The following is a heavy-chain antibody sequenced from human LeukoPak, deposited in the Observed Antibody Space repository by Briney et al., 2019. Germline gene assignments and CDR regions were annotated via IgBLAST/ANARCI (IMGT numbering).Heavy chain of an antibody. CDR1: GDSISSSGYY. D-gene: IGHD1-26*01. V-gene: IGHV4-39*01. Sequence: SETLSLTCTVSGDSISSSGYYWGWIRQPPGKGLEWIGSMYYTGSTYYNPPLKSRVTISVDTSKNEFSLKLSSVTAADTAVYYCARLVDVVGATSWGQGTLVTVSS. J-gene: IGHJ4*02. CDR3: ARLVDVVGATS. CDR2: MYYTGST.